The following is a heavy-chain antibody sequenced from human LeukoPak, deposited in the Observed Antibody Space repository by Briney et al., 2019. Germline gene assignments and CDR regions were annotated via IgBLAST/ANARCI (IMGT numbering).Heavy chain of an antibody. Sequence: GSLRLSCAASGFTSTTYYMTWVRQAPGKGLEWVANINQDGGTKYYVDSVKGRFTISRDNAINSVFLQMNSLRAEDTAVYYCARENWTNDFWGQGTLVTVSS. CDR1: GFTSTTYY. CDR3: ARENWTNDF. D-gene: IGHD1/OR15-1a*01. J-gene: IGHJ4*02. V-gene: IGHV3-7*01. CDR2: INQDGGTK.